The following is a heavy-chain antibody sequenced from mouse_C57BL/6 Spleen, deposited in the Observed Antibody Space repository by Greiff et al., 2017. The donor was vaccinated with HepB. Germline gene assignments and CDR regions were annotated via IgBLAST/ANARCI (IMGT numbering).Heavy chain of an antibody. CDR2: IYPGAGGT. Sequence: VQLQQSGPELVKPGASVKISCKASGYAFSSSWMNWVKQRPGKGLEWIGRIYPGAGGTNYNGKFKGKATLTADKSYSTAYMQRSSLTSEDSAVYCCARDDDGYLYAMDYWGQRTSVTVSS. D-gene: IGHD2-3*01. V-gene: IGHV1-82*01. J-gene: IGHJ4*01. CDR1: GYAFSSSW. CDR3: ARDDDGYLYAMDY.